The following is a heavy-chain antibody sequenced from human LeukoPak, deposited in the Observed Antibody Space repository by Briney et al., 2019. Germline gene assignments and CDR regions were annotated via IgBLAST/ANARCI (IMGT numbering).Heavy chain of an antibody. Sequence: PGGPLRLSCAASGFTFSSYWMSWVRQAPGKGLEWVANIKQDGSEKYYVDSVKGRFTISRDNAKNSLYLQMNSLRAEDTAVYYCARDLRYSSGWSASGMDVWGKGTTVTISS. J-gene: IGHJ6*03. D-gene: IGHD6-19*01. V-gene: IGHV3-7*01. CDR3: ARDLRYSSGWSASGMDV. CDR1: GFTFSSYW. CDR2: IKQDGSEK.